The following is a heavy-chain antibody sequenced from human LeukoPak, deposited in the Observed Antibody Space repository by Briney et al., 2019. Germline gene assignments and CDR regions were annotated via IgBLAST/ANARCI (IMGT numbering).Heavy chain of an antibody. CDR3: ARDHSGSFLGY. V-gene: IGHV4-31*03. Sequence: SETLSLTCTVSGGSISSGGYYWSWIRQHPGKGLEWIGYFYYSGSTYYNPSLKSRVTISVDTSKNQFSLKLSSVTAADTAVYYCARDHSGSFLGYWGQGTLVTVSS. CDR1: GGSISSGGYY. CDR2: FYYSGST. J-gene: IGHJ4*02. D-gene: IGHD1-26*01.